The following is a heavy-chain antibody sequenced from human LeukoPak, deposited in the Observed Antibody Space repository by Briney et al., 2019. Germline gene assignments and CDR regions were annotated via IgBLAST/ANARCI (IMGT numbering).Heavy chain of an antibody. Sequence: SVKVSCKASGYTFTGYYMHWVRQAPGQGLEWMGRIIPILGIANYAQKFQGRVTITADKSTSTAYMELSSLRSEDTAVYYCARDTTPYYYGSGSYYPKGAYFDYWGQGTLVTVSS. CDR3: ARDTTPYYYGSGSYYPKGAYFDY. D-gene: IGHD3-10*01. V-gene: IGHV1-69*04. CDR2: IIPILGIA. CDR1: GYTFTGYY. J-gene: IGHJ4*02.